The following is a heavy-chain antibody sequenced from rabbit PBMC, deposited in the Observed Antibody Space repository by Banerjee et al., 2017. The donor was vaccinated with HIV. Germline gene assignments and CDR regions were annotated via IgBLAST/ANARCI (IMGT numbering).Heavy chain of an antibody. CDR3: ARDLAGVIGWNFDL. Sequence: QSLEESGGDLVKPGGTLTLTCKASGIDFSSYWMCWVRQAPGKGLEWIACINTSSGNTVYATWAKGRFTISRTSSTTVALQMTSLTAADTATYFCARDLAGVIGWNFDLWGPGTLVTVS. CDR2: INTSSGNT. CDR1: GIDFSSYW. D-gene: IGHD4-1*01. V-gene: IGHV1S40*01. J-gene: IGHJ4*01.